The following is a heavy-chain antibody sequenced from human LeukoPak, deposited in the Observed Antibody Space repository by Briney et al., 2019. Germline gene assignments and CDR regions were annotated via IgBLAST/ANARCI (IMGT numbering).Heavy chain of an antibody. CDR1: GFTFSSYE. D-gene: IGHD6-13*01. CDR3: AKDPSSSWTPHYMNV. Sequence: AGGSLRLSCAASGFTFSSYEMNWVRQAPGKGLEWVSYISSSGSTIYYADSVKGRFTISRDNSKNTLYLQMNSLRAEDAAVYYCAKDPSSSWTPHYMNVWGKGTTVTISS. J-gene: IGHJ6*03. V-gene: IGHV3-48*03. CDR2: ISSSGSTI.